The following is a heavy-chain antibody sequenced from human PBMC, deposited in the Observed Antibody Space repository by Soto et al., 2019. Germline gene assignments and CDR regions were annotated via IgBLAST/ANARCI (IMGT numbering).Heavy chain of an antibody. V-gene: IGHV1-69*01. J-gene: IGHJ3*02. CDR2: IIPIFGTA. CDR1: GGTFSSYA. Sequence: QVQLVQSGAEVKKPGSSVKVSCKASGGTFSSYAISWVRQAPGQGLEWMGGIIPIFGTANYAQKFQGRVTITADESTSTAYTELSSLRSEDTAVYYCARDSLTMIQPKDAFDIWGQGTMVTVSS. CDR3: ARDSLTMIQPKDAFDI. D-gene: IGHD3-22*01.